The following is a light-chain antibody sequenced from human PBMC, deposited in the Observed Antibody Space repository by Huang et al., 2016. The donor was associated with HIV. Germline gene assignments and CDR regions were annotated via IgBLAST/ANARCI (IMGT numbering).Light chain of an antibody. CDR2: DAS. Sequence: DIQMTQSPSSLSASVGDRVTITCQASQDIINYLNWYQQKPGKAPKLLIYDASNLETGVPSRFSGSVSGTDFTFTISSLQPEDIATYYCQQYDNLPLTFGGGTKVEIK. CDR3: QQYDNLPLT. V-gene: IGKV1-33*01. J-gene: IGKJ4*01. CDR1: QDIINY.